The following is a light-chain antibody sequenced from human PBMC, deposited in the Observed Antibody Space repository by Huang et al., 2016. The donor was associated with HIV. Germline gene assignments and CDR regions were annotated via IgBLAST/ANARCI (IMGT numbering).Light chain of an antibody. Sequence: DVVMTHFPLPVPVTLGQPASLSCRSSQSLVHSDGNTYLNWFQQRPGQSPRRLIYKVSNRDSEVTDRFSGSGSCTDFTLKIIRVEAEDVGFYYCMQGTHWPPTFGQGTKVEIK. V-gene: IGKV2-30*02. J-gene: IGKJ1*01. CDR2: KVS. CDR3: MQGTHWPPT. CDR1: QSLVHSDGNTY.